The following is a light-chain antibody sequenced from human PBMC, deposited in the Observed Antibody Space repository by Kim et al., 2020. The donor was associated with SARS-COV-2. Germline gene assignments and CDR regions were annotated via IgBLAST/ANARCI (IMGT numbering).Light chain of an antibody. CDR2: DVT. Sequence: GQSITISCTGTSSDVGGYNYVSWHQQHPGKAPKFMIYDVTKRPSGVSNRFSGSKSGNTASLTISGLQAEDEADYYCSSYTSSSTLVFGGGTQLTVL. CDR3: SSYTSSSTLV. V-gene: IGLV2-14*04. CDR1: SSDVGGYNY. J-gene: IGLJ3*02.